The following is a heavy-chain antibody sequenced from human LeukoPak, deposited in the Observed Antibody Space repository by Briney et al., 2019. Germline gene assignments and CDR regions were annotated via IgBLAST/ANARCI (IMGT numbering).Heavy chain of an antibody. J-gene: IGHJ4*02. Sequence: SETLSLTCTVSGGSISSNNYSWGWIRQPPGKGLEWIGSIYYGGSTYYNPSLKSRVTISVDTSKNQFSLKVNSVTAADTAVYYCARDNPYGSGTDYWGQGTLVTVSS. D-gene: IGHD3-10*01. CDR1: GGSISSNNYS. V-gene: IGHV4-39*07. CDR2: IYYGGST. CDR3: ARDNPYGSGTDY.